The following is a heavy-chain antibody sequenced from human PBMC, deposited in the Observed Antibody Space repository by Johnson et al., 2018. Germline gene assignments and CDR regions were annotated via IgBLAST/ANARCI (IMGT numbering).Heavy chain of an antibody. Sequence: VQLVQSGGGVVQPGGSLRLSCATSGFNFKTYSMSWVRQAPGRGLEWVSGITGSGDRTYHADSVKGRFTISRDNSQNTLFLQMSSLRAEDTAVYFCPRDHPLENNRVSGSLGPWGQVTMVTVSS. CDR3: PRDHPLENNRVSGSLGP. V-gene: IGHV3-23*04. J-gene: IGHJ3*01. D-gene: IGHD1-14*01. CDR1: GFNFKTYS. CDR2: ITGSGDRT.